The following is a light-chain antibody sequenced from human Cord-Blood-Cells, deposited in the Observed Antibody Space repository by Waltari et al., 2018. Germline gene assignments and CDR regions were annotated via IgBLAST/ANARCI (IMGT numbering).Light chain of an antibody. CDR1: SSDDGGYNY. Sequence: QSALTQPASVSGSPGQSITISCTGTSSDDGGYNYVSWYQQHPGKAPKLMIYDVSNRPSGVYNRFSGATSGNTASLTISGLQAEDEADYYCSSYTGSSTLEVFGTGTKVTVL. V-gene: IGLV2-14*01. CDR2: DVS. J-gene: IGLJ1*01. CDR3: SSYTGSSTLEV.